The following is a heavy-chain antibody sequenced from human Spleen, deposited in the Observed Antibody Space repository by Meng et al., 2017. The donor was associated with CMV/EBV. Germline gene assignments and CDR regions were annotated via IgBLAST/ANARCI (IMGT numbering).Heavy chain of an antibody. CDR1: GGSINNGGSY. V-gene: IGHV4-31*03. D-gene: IGHD5-24*01. J-gene: IGHJ4*02. CDR2: IYYSGTT. CDR3: ARDQNGYNNLDY. Sequence: NVSGGSINNGGSYWSWIRQLPGQGLEWIGYIYYSGTTYYNPSLKSRVTISVDTSKNQFSLRLNSMTAADTAVYYCARDQNGYNNLDYWGQGALVTVSS.